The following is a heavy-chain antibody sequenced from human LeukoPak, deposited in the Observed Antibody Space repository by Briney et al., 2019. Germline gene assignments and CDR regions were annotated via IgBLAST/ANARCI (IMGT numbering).Heavy chain of an antibody. CDR2: ISAYNGNT. Sequence: GASVKVSCKASGYTFTSYGISWVRQAPGQGLEWMGWISAYNGNTNYAQKLQGRVTMTTDTPTSTAYMELRSLRSDDTAVYYCARDRAGSYYDSSGYHSDYWGQGTLVTVSS. J-gene: IGHJ4*02. D-gene: IGHD3-22*01. CDR3: ARDRAGSYYDSSGYHSDY. CDR1: GYTFTSYG. V-gene: IGHV1-18*01.